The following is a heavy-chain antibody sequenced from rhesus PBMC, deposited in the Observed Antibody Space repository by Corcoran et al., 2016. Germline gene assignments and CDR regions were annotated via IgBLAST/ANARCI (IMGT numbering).Heavy chain of an antibody. V-gene: IGHV4-160*01. J-gene: IGHJ2*01. Sequence: QVQLQESGPGLVKPSETLSLTCAVSGGSISSNYWSWLRRPPGKVLEWIGRILGSGGSTDYRPSLKSRVTISTDASKNRFSLRLGSVTAADAAVYYCARDLYSSGWYPDWYFDLWGPGTPITISS. CDR1: GGSISSNY. D-gene: IGHD6-31*01. CDR3: ARDLYSSGWYPDWYFDL. CDR2: ILGSGGST.